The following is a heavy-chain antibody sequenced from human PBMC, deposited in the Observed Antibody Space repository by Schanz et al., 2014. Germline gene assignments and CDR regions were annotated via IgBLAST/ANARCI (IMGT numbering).Heavy chain of an antibody. J-gene: IGHJ6*03. D-gene: IGHD5-12*01. V-gene: IGHV3-11*01. CDR2: ISSSGSTI. CDR1: GFTFSDYY. CDR3: ARVESGYESHLYNCYYYMDV. Sequence: QVQLVESGGGLVKPGGSLRLSCAASGFTFSDYYMSWIRQAPGKGLEWVSYISSSGSTIYYADSVKGRFTISRDNTKSSLYLQMNNLRAEDTAVYYCARVESGYESHLYNCYYYMDVWGKGTTVTVSS.